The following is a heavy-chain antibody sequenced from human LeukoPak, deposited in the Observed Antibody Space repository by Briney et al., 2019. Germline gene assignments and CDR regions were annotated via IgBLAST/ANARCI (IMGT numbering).Heavy chain of an antibody. CDR3: SRVGLGDYFDF. Sequence: GASLRLSCAASGFSVSNNYMSWVRQAPGKGLEWVSVMYSGGTTHYADSVKGRFTISRDNSKNTLYLQMNSLRAEDTAVYYCSRVGLGDYFDFWGQGTLVTVSS. CDR2: MYSGGTT. D-gene: IGHD7-27*01. V-gene: IGHV3-53*01. CDR1: GFSVSNNY. J-gene: IGHJ4*02.